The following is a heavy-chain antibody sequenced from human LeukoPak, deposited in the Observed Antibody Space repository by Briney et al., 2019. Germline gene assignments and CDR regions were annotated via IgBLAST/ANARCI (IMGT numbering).Heavy chain of an antibody. CDR3: ARDTPSYGDYGHNWFDP. Sequence: SETLSLTCTVSGGSISSSSYYWGWIRQPPGKGLEWIGSIYYSGSTYYNPSLKSRVTISVDTSKNQFSLKLSSVTAADTAVYYCARDTPSYGDYGHNWFDPWDQGTLVTVSS. D-gene: IGHD4-17*01. J-gene: IGHJ5*02. CDR2: IYYSGST. V-gene: IGHV4-39*07. CDR1: GGSISSSSYY.